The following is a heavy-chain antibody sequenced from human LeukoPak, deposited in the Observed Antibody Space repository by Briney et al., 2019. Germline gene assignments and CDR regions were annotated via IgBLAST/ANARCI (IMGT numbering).Heavy chain of an antibody. CDR1: GESFSGYY. D-gene: IGHD2-2*01. CDR3: ARGRPYCSSTSCYAGGNDY. V-gene: IGHV4-34*01. CDR2: INHSGST. Sequence: SETLSLTCAVYGESFSGYYWSWLRQPPGKGLEWVGEINHSGSTNYNPSLKSRVTISVAASKNQFSLKLSSVTAADTAVYYCARGRPYCSSTSCYAGGNDYWGQGTLVTVSS. J-gene: IGHJ4*02.